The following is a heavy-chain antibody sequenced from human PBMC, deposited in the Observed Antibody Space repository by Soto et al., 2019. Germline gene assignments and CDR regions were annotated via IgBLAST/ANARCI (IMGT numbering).Heavy chain of an antibody. CDR2: ISAYNGNT. Sequence: ASVKVSCKASGYTFTSYGISWVRQAHGQGLEWMGWISAYNGNTNYAQKLQGRVTMTTDTSTSTAYMELRSLRSDDTAVYYCARDYCSGGSCSRNNWFDPWGQGTLVTVSS. D-gene: IGHD2-15*01. CDR1: GYTFTSYG. J-gene: IGHJ5*02. V-gene: IGHV1-18*01. CDR3: ARDYCSGGSCSRNNWFDP.